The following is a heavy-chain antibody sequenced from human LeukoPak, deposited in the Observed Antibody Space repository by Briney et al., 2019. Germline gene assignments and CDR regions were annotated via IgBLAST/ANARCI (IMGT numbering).Heavy chain of an antibody. CDR3: AKDPTYYYGSGSYPDY. CDR1: GFTFSSYA. Sequence: GRSLRLSCAASGFTFSSYAMHWVRQAPGKGLEWVAVISYDGSNKYYADSVKGRFTISRDNSKNTLYLQMNSLRAEDTAVYYCAKDPTYYYGSGSYPDYWGQGTLVTVSS. V-gene: IGHV3-30-3*01. J-gene: IGHJ4*02. CDR2: ISYDGSNK. D-gene: IGHD3-10*01.